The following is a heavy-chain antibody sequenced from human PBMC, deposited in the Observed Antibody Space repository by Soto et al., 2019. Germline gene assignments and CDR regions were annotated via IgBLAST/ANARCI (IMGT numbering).Heavy chain of an antibody. CDR2: IRDKGNNYAT. D-gene: IGHD2-21*01. CDR3: AILDEHCDRAFDI. CDR1: GFTFSGSA. J-gene: IGHJ3*02. Sequence: EVQLVESGGGLVQPGGSLKLSCAGSGFTFSGSAIHWVRQASGKGLEWVARIRDKGNNYATGYAASVKGRFTISRDDSKNTAFLQMNSLITDDTAVYYCAILDEHCDRAFDIWGQGTMVTVSS. V-gene: IGHV3-73*01.